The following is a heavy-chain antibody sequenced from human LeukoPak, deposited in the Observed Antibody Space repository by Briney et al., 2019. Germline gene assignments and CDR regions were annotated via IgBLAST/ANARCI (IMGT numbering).Heavy chain of an antibody. CDR2: INSGGNKI. CDR3: GRAGPVTKDHFMDV. V-gene: IGHV3-48*03. D-gene: IGHD2-2*01. J-gene: IGHJ6*03. CDR1: EFNFRTYD. Sequence: PGGSLRLSCAASEFNFRTYDMYWVRQAPGKGLEWLSYINSGGNKIYYAGSVKGRFTISRDNANNSLSLQMNSLSAEDTAVYYCGRAGPVTKDHFMDVWGKGTTVTVSS.